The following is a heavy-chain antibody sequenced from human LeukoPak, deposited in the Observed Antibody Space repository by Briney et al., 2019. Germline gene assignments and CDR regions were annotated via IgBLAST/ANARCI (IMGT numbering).Heavy chain of an antibody. D-gene: IGHD3-9*01. J-gene: IGHJ6*03. CDR1: GFTFSSYG. V-gene: IGHV3-30*02. Sequence: PGVPLRLSCAASGFTFSSYGMHWVRQAPGKGLEWVAFIRYDGSNKYYADSVKGRFTISRDNSKNTLYLQMNSLRAEDTAVYYCAKDRPLRYFDYMDVWGKGTTVTVSS. CDR2: IRYDGSNK. CDR3: AKDRPLRYFDYMDV.